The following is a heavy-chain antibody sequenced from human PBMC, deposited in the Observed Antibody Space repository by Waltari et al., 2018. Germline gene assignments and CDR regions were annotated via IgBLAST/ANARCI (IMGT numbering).Heavy chain of an antibody. V-gene: IGHV4-39*07. CDR2: IYYSGST. Sequence: QLQLQESGPGLVKPSETLSLTCTVSGGSISSSSYYWGWIRQPPGQGLEWIGSIYYSGSTYYNPSLKSRVTISVDTSKNQFSLKLSSVTAADTAVYYCASRGVGAIIWFDPWGQGTLVTVSS. CDR1: GGSISSSSYY. D-gene: IGHD1-26*01. CDR3: ASRGVGAIIWFDP. J-gene: IGHJ5*02.